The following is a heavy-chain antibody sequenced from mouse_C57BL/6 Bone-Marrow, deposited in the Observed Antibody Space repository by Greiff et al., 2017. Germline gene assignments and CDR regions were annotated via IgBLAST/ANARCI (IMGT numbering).Heavy chain of an antibody. Sequence: EVQLVESGAELVRPGASVKLSCTASGFNIKDYYMHWVKQRPEQGLEWIGRIDPEDGDTEYAPKFQGKATMTADTSSTTSYLQLSSLTSEDTAVYYCTTCYSFDYWGQGTTLTVSS. CDR2: IDPEDGDT. CDR1: GFNIKDYY. V-gene: IGHV14-1*01. CDR3: TTCYSFDY. J-gene: IGHJ2*01.